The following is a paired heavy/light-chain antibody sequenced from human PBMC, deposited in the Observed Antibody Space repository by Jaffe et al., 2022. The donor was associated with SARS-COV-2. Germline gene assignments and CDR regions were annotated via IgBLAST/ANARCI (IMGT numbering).Heavy chain of an antibody. D-gene: IGHD3-10*01. CDR1: GFTFSTYS. Sequence: EVQLVESGGGLVKPGGSLRLSCAASGFTFSTYSMNWVRQAPGQGLEWVSSISTSSSYIYYADSVKGRFTISRDNAKNSLYLQMTSLRAEDTAVYYCARDAWPGPFDYWGQGALVTVSS. CDR3: ARDAWPGPFDY. CDR2: ISTSSSYI. J-gene: IGHJ4*02. V-gene: IGHV3-21*01.
Light chain of an antibody. CDR1: QGISSF. V-gene: IGKV1-9*01. CDR3: QQFDNYPYT. CDR2: PAS. Sequence: DIQLTQSPSFLSASVGDRVTITCRASQGISSFLAWYQQKPGKAPNFLIYPASTLQSGVPSKFSGSGSGTEFTLTISSLQPEDSATYYCQQFDNYPYTFGQGTKLEIK. J-gene: IGKJ2*01.